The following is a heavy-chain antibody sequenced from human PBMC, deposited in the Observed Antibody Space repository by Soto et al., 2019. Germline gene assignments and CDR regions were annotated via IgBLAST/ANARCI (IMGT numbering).Heavy chain of an antibody. D-gene: IGHD3-10*01. J-gene: IGHJ5*02. CDR2: MNANVDAT. CDR3: AREVVDGSSLWLDP. V-gene: IGHV1-8*01. Sequence: QVQLVQSGAEVKKPGASVKVSCKASGFTFSTNDINWVRQAPGQGLQWMGWMNANVDATDSPQEFKGRVIMTWNASISTAYMELSNLKSDDTAVYYCAREVVDGSSLWLDPWGQGTLVTVSS. CDR1: GFTFSTND.